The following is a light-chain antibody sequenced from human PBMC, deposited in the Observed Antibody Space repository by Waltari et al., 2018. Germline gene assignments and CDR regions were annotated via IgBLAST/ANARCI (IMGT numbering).Light chain of an antibody. V-gene: IGKV3-15*01. J-gene: IGKJ2*01. CDR1: QSVSNR. Sequence: EIVMTQSPDTLSVSPGARATLSCRASQSVSNRLAWYQQKPGQPPRLLIYDVSTRATGVPGRFSGSGSATEFTLTISSLQSEDFAVYYCQQYNSWPPAFTFGQGTKLEIK. CDR3: QQYNSWPPAFT. CDR2: DVS.